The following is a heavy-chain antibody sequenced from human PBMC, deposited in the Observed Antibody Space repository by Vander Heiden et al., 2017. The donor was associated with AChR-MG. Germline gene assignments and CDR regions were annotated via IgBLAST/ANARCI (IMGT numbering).Heavy chain of an antibody. CDR3: ARVKHCSGGSCYSGGIAVAGSGYYFDY. CDR2: IYYSGST. CDR1: GGSISSGDYS. D-gene: IGHD2-15*01. V-gene: IGHV4-30-4*01. Sequence: QVQLPESGPGLVKPSQTLSLTCTVPGGSISSGDYSWSWLRPPPGKGLEWIGYIYYSGSTYYNPSLKSRVTISVDTSKNQFSLKLSSVTAADTAVDYCARVKHCSGGSCYSGGIAVAGSGYYFDYWGQGTLVTVSS. J-gene: IGHJ4*02.